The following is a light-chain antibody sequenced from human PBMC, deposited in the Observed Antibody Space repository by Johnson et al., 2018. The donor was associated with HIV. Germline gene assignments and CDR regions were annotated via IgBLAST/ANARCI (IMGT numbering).Light chain of an antibody. CDR1: NSNIGKNY. CDR2: ESN. Sequence: QSALTQPPSVSAAPGQKVTISCSGSNSNIGKNYVSWYQQLPGTAPKVLIYESNKRPSGIPDRFSGSKSDTSATLGITGLQTGDEADYYCGAWDSSLRVYVFGTGTKVTVL. CDR3: GAWDSSLRVYV. J-gene: IGLJ1*01. V-gene: IGLV1-51*02.